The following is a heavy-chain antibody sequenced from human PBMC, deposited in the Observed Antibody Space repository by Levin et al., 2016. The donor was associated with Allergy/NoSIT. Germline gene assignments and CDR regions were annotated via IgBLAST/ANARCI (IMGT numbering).Heavy chain of an antibody. V-gene: IGHV1-69*10. CDR2: IIPILGRA. Sequence: WVRQAPGQGLEWMGGIIPILGRADYAQKFQGRVTITADKSTGTAYMELSSLTSDDTAVYYCARSEYSSPSVRIYYYYMDVWGKGTTVTVSS. D-gene: IGHD6-6*01. CDR3: ARSEYSSPSVRIYYYYMDV. J-gene: IGHJ6*03.